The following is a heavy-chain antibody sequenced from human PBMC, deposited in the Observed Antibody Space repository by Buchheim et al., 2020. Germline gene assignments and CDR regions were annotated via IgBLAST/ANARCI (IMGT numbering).Heavy chain of an antibody. J-gene: IGHJ6*02. CDR3: AREGDFWSGYYDYYYYGMDV. D-gene: IGHD3-3*01. V-gene: IGHV3-30-3*01. CDR1: GFTFSSYA. CDR2: ISYDGSNK. Sequence: QVQLVESGGGVVQPGRSLRLSCAASGFTFSSYAMHWVRQAPGKGLEWVAVISYDGSNKYYADSVKGRFTISRDNSKNTLYLQMNSLRAEDTAVYYCAREGDFWSGYYDYYYYGMDVWGQGT.